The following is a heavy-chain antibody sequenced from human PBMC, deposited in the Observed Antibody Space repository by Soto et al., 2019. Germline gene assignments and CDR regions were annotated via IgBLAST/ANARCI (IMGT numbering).Heavy chain of an antibody. CDR3: ARPREAGRNYYGVDV. D-gene: IGHD6-19*01. Sequence: GESLKISCKGSGHSFTTYWIGWVRQMPGKGLEWMGIIYPGDSDTRYSPSLQGQVTISADKSISTAYLQWSSLKTSDTAMYYCARPREAGRNYYGVDVWGQGTKVTVSS. CDR2: IYPGDSDT. V-gene: IGHV5-51*01. J-gene: IGHJ6*02. CDR1: GHSFTTYW.